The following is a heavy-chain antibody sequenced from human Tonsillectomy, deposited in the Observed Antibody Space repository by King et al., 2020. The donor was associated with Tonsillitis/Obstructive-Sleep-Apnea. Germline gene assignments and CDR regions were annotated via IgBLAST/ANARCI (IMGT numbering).Heavy chain of an antibody. CDR1: GGTFSSYA. CDR2: IIPIFGTA. Sequence: QLVQSGAEVKKPGSSVKVSCKASGGTFSSYAISWVRQAPGQGLEWMGGIIPIFGTANYAQKFQDRVTITADESTSTVNMELSSLRSEDTAVYYCARDVQDYYDSSGYSGKYYWGQGTLVTVSS. D-gene: IGHD3-22*01. V-gene: IGHV1-69*01. CDR3: ARDVQDYYDSSGYSGKYY. J-gene: IGHJ4*02.